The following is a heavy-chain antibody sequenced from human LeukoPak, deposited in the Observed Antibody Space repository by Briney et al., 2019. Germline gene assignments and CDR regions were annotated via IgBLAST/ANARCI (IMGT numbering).Heavy chain of an antibody. J-gene: IGHJ3*02. CDR1: GGSISSSDW. CDR2: IFHTGRT. CDR3: ARVRSRYIWGTPQWPFDM. Sequence: KPSETLSLTCAVSGGSISSSDWWSWVRQPPGKGLEWVGEIFHTGRTNYNPSLKSRVTVSVDKSKKQFSLKLNSVTAADTALYYCARVRSRYIWGTPQWPFDMWGQGTMVTV. D-gene: IGHD3-16*01. V-gene: IGHV4-4*02.